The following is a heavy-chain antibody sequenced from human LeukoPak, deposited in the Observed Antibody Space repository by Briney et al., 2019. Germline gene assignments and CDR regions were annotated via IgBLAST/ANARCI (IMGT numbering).Heavy chain of an antibody. CDR3: ARDEGLNYWSGYYYRFDC. CDR2: ISYDGSNK. Sequence: PGGSLRLSCAASGFTFSSYAMHWVRQAPGKGLEWVAVISYDGSNKYYADSVKGRFTISRDNSKNTLYLQMNSLRAEDTAVYYCARDEGLNYWSGYYYRFDCWGQGTLVTVSS. J-gene: IGHJ4*02. V-gene: IGHV3-30-3*01. CDR1: GFTFSSYA. D-gene: IGHD3-3*01.